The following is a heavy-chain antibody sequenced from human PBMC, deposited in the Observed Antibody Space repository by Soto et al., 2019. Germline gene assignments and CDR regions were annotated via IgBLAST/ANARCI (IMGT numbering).Heavy chain of an antibody. V-gene: IGHV3-72*01. CDR2: TRNKSNSYTT. CDR3: AREDYSRTAGGNNWFDP. CDR1: GFTFSDHY. D-gene: IGHD6-13*01. Sequence: EVQLVESGGGLVQPGGSLRLSCAASGFTFSDHYMDWVRQAPGKGLEWVGRTRNKSNSYTTEYASSVKGRFTISRDDSKNSLYLQRDSLTTEDTAVYYCAREDYSRTAGGNNWFDPWGQGTLVTVSS. J-gene: IGHJ5*02.